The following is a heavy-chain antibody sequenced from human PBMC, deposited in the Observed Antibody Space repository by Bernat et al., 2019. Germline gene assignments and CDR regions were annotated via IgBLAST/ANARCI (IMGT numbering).Heavy chain of an antibody. CDR1: GGSISSYY. CDR2: IYYSGST. D-gene: IGHD2-2*01. Sequence: QVQLQESGPGLVKPSQTLSLTCTVSGGSISSYYWSWIRQPPGKGLEWIGYIYYSGSTNYNPSLKSRVTISVDTSKNQFSLKLSSVTAADTAVYYCARDEGSTSWYYYMDVWGKGTTVTVSS. V-gene: IGHV4-59*01. CDR3: ARDEGSTSWYYYMDV. J-gene: IGHJ6*03.